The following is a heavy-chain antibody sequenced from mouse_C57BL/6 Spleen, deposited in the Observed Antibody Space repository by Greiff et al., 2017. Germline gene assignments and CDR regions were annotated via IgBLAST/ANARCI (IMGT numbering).Heavy chain of an antibody. CDR3: ARHNTTVVAKYFDV. D-gene: IGHD1-1*01. J-gene: IGHJ1*03. CDR1: GFTFSSYG. V-gene: IGHV5-6*01. CDR2: ISSGGSYT. Sequence: EVQGVESGGDLVKPGGSLKLSCAASGFTFSSYGMSWVRQTPDKRLEWVATISSGGSYTYYPDSVKGRFTISRDNAKNTLYLQMSSLKSEDTAMYYCARHNTTVVAKYFDVWGTGTTVTVSS.